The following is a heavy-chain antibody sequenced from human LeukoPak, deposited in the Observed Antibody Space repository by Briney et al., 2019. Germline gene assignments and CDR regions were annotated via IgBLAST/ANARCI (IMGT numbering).Heavy chain of an antibody. V-gene: IGHV4-61*02. D-gene: IGHD6-13*01. CDR2: IYTSGST. Sequence: PSETLSLTCTVSGGSIGSGSYYWSWIRQPAGKGLEWIGRIYTSGSTNYNPSLKSRVTISVDTSKNQFSLKLSSVTAADTAVYYCARELISRYSSSWYYFDYWGQGTLVTVSS. CDR1: GGSIGSGSYY. J-gene: IGHJ4*02. CDR3: ARELISRYSSSWYYFDY.